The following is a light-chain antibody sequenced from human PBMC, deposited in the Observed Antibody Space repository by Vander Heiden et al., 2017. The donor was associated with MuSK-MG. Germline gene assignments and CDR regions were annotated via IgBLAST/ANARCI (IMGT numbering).Light chain of an antibody. Sequence: SYEVTQPPSVSVSPGQTASITCSGDKLGDKYVSWYQQKPGQSPVLVLYQDTKRPSGIPERFSGSNSGNTATMTISGTQAMDEADYYCQAWDSSTAQVVFGGGTKLTGL. CDR2: QDT. CDR1: KLGDKY. J-gene: IGLJ2*01. V-gene: IGLV3-1*01. CDR3: QAWDSSTAQVV.